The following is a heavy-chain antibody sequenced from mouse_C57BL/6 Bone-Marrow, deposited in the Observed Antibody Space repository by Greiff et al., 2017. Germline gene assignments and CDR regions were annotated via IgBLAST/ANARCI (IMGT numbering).Heavy chain of an antibody. J-gene: IGHJ1*03. CDR1: GYTFTNYW. V-gene: IGHV1-63*01. Sequence: VKLQESGAELVRPGTSVKMSCKASGYTFTNYWIGWAKQRPGHGLEWIGDIYPGGGYTNYNEKFKGKATLTADNSSSTAYMQFSSLTSEDSAIYYCARRLGHWYFDVWGTGTTVTVAS. CDR3: ARRLGHWYFDV. CDR2: IYPGGGYT. D-gene: IGHD4-1*01.